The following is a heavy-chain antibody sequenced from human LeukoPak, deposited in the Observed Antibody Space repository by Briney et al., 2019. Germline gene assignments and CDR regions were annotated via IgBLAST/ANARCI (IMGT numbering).Heavy chain of an antibody. CDR1: GYTFTSYD. J-gene: IGHJ6*02. D-gene: IGHD6-13*01. CDR3: ARGGGYSSSWSYYYYGMDV. Sequence: ASVKVSCKASGYTFTSYDINWVRQATGQGLEWMGWMNPNSGNTGYVQKFQGRVTMTRNTSISTAYMELSSLRSEDTAAYYCARGGGYSSSWSYYYYGMDVWGQGTTVTVSS. V-gene: IGHV1-8*01. CDR2: MNPNSGNT.